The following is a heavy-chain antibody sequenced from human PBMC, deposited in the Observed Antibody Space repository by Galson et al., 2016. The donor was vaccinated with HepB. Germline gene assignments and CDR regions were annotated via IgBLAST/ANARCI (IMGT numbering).Heavy chain of an antibody. J-gene: IGHJ4*02. CDR3: ARTSYYYDNSDYWGAYYFDY. V-gene: IGHV1-69*13. CDR1: GGTFSNYA. Sequence: SVKVSCKASGGTFSNYAISWVRQAPGQGLEWMGGIIPMFATSNYAQKFQDRVTITADESTSTAYMELSSLRSEDTAVYYCARTSYYYDNSDYWGAYYFDYWGQGTLVTVSS. CDR2: IIPMFATS. D-gene: IGHD3-22*01.